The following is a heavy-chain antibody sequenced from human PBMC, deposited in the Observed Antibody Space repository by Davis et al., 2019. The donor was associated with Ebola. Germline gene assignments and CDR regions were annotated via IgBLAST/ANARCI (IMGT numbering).Heavy chain of an antibody. J-gene: IGHJ2*01. Sequence: GESLKISCAASGFSLSNAWMSWVRQAPGKGLEWVGRIKSKTDGGTTDYAAPVKGRFAMSRDDSKNTLYLQMNSLKIDDTAVYYCTTLSTVTTMYFDLWGRGTLVTVSS. D-gene: IGHD4-17*01. CDR3: TTLSTVTTMYFDL. CDR2: IKSKTDGGTT. V-gene: IGHV3-15*01. CDR1: GFSLSNAW.